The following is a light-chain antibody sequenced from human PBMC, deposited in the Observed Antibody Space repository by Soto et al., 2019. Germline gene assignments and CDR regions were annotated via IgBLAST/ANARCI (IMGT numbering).Light chain of an antibody. V-gene: IGKV1-39*01. CDR2: GAS. CDR3: QQTYSTPHT. CDR1: QTISNF. Sequence: DIQMTQSPSSLSASVGDRITITCRASQTISNFLNWYHQRPGKAPKLLIFGASSLQSGVPSKFTGSGSGTDFTLTISDLQPEDFATYYCQQTYSTPHTFGQGTNLEIK. J-gene: IGKJ2*01.